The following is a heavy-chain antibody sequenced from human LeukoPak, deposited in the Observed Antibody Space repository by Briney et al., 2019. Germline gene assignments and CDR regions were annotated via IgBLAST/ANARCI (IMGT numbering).Heavy chain of an antibody. CDR3: AKDGGSYYGNNRSAP. CDR2: IRYDGSNK. Sequence: GGSLRLSCAASGFTFSSYGMHWVLQAPAKGLEWVAFIRYDGSNKYYADSVKGRFTISRDNSKNTLYLQMNSLRAEDTAVYYSAKDGGSYYGNNRSAPWGQGTLVTVSS. D-gene: IGHD1-26*01. J-gene: IGHJ5*02. CDR1: GFTFSSYG. V-gene: IGHV3-30*02.